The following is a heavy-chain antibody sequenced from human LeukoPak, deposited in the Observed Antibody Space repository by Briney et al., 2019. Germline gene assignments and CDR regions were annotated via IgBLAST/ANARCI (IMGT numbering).Heavy chain of an antibody. CDR2: IIPIFGTA. V-gene: IGHV1-69*13. Sequence: SVKASCKASGYTFTDYYIHWLRQAPGQGLEWMGGIIPIFGTANYAQKFQGRVTITADESTSTAYMELSSLRSEDTAVYYCARVYDTAFDYWGQGTLVTVSS. D-gene: IGHD5-18*01. J-gene: IGHJ4*02. CDR1: GYTFTDYY. CDR3: ARVYDTAFDY.